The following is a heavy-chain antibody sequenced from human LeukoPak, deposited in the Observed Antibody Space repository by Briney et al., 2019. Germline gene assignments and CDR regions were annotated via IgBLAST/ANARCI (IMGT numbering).Heavy chain of an antibody. CDR3: ARDRSPLVRGVISDY. V-gene: IGHV1-18*01. CDR1: GYTLTSYG. CDR2: ISAYNGNT. Sequence: ASVKVSCKASGYTLTSYGISWVRQAPGQGREWMGWISAYNGNTNYAQKLQGRVTMTTDTSTSTAYMELRSLRSDDTAVYYCARDRSPLVRGVISDYWGQGTLVTVST. D-gene: IGHD3-10*01. J-gene: IGHJ4*02.